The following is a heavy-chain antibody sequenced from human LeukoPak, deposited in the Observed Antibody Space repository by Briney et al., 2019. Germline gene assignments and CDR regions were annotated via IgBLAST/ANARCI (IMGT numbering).Heavy chain of an antibody. CDR1: GFTFSSYA. CDR3: ARGRLMQPFDY. Sequence: GRSLRLSCAASGFTFSSYAMHWVRQAPGKGLEWVAVISYDGSNKYYADSVKGRFTISRDNSKNTLYLQMNSLRAEDTAVYYCARGRLMQPFDYWGQGTLATVSS. CDR2: ISYDGSNK. D-gene: IGHD3-16*01. V-gene: IGHV3-30*04. J-gene: IGHJ4*02.